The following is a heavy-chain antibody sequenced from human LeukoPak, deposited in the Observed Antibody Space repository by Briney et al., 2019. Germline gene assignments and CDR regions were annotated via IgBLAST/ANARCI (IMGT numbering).Heavy chain of an antibody. Sequence: PGGSLRLSCAASGFTFSSYGMHWVRQAPAKGLEGVAFIRYDGSNKYYADSVKGRFTISRDNSKNTLYLQMNSLRAEDTAVYYCAKVMRGFWSGYDYFDYWGQGTLVTVSS. CDR1: GFTFSSYG. CDR2: IRYDGSNK. CDR3: AKVMRGFWSGYDYFDY. J-gene: IGHJ4*02. V-gene: IGHV3-30*02. D-gene: IGHD3-3*01.